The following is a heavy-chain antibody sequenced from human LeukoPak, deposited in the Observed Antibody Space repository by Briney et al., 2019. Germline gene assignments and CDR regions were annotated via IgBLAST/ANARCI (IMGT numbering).Heavy chain of an antibody. CDR3: ARSYCSSTSCYLGWFDP. V-gene: IGHV1-69*05. J-gene: IGHJ5*02. Sequence: GASVKVSCKASGGTFSSYAISWVRQAPGQGLEWMGGIIPIFGTANYAQKSQGRVTITTDESTSTAYMELSSLRAEDTAVYYCARSYCSSTSCYLGWFDPWGQGTLVTVSS. CDR2: IIPIFGTA. CDR1: GGTFSSYA. D-gene: IGHD2-2*01.